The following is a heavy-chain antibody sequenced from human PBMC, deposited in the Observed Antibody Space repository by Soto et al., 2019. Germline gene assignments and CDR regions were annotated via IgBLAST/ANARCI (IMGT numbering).Heavy chain of an antibody. V-gene: IGHV1-69*13. Sequence: SVKVSCKASGYRFTKYDIHWVRQAPGKRLEWMGGIIPLFGTTNYAQKFRGRVTVTADESTSTVYMELNSLRSEDTAIYYCARAHGTSWYNWFDPWGQGTLVTVSS. CDR1: GYRFTKYD. CDR2: IIPLFGTT. J-gene: IGHJ5*02. D-gene: IGHD1-26*01. CDR3: ARAHGTSWYNWFDP.